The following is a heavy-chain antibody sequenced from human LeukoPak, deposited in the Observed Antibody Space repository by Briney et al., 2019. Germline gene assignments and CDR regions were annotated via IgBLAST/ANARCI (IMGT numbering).Heavy chain of an antibody. V-gene: IGHV4-59*01. Sequence: SETLSLTCTVSGGSISSYYWSWIRQPPGKGLEWIGYIYYSGSTNYNPSLKSRVTVSVDTSKNQFSLKLGSVTAADTAVYYCARENDVTGNALDVWGQGTTVTVSS. J-gene: IGHJ6*02. CDR2: IYYSGST. CDR3: ARENDVTGNALDV. D-gene: IGHD2-2*01. CDR1: GGSISSYY.